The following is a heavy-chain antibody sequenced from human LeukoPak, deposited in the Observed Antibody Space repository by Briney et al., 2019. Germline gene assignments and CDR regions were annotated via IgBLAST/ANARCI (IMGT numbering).Heavy chain of an antibody. CDR2: INPNSGGT. CDR1: GYTFTGYY. D-gene: IGHD3-22*01. Sequence: GASVKVSCKASGYTFTGYYMHWVRQAPGQGLEWMGWINPNSGGTNYAQKFQGRVTMTRDTSISTAYMELSRLRSDDTAVYYCARDRMVITTYGVEFDYWGQGTLVTVSS. J-gene: IGHJ4*02. CDR3: ARDRMVITTYGVEFDY. V-gene: IGHV1-2*02.